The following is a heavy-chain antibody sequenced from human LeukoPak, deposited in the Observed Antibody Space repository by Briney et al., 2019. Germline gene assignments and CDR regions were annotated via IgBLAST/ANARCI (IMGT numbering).Heavy chain of an antibody. V-gene: IGHV4-59*01. D-gene: IGHD1-1*01. Sequence: SETLSLTCTVSGGSISSYYWSWIRQPPGKGLEWIGYIYYSGTIYNPSLKSRVTISVDTFKNQFSLKLSSVTAADTAVYYCARDRVPEGYFDYWGQGTLVTVSS. J-gene: IGHJ4*02. CDR3: ARDRVPEGYFDY. CDR1: GGSISSYY. CDR2: IYYSGT.